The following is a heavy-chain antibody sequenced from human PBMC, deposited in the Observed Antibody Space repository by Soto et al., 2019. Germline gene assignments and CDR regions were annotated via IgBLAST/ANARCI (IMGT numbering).Heavy chain of an antibody. Sequence: GGSLRLSCAASGFTFSSYAMHWVRQAPGKGLEWVAVISYDGSNKYYADSVKGRFTISRDNSKNTLYLQMNSLRAEDTAVYYCARELHASRHPRFGEPINWFDPWGQGTLVTVSS. V-gene: IGHV3-30-3*01. D-gene: IGHD3-10*01. J-gene: IGHJ5*02. CDR1: GFTFSSYA. CDR3: ARELHASRHPRFGEPINWFDP. CDR2: ISYDGSNK.